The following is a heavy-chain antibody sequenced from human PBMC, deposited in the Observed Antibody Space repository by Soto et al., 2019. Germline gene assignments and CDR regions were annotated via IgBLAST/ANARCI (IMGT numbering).Heavy chain of an antibody. D-gene: IGHD4-4*01. CDR3: ARENDRLQLGGNYYYILDV. Sequence: QVQLVQSGAEMKEPGSSVKVSCKTSGGTFSSSAISWLRQAPGQGLEWMGGIIPLFRTPDYAQKFQGRVTIAADESTSTAYMELSSLRSEDTDVYYCARENDRLQLGGNYYYILDVWGQGTTITVSS. J-gene: IGHJ6*02. V-gene: IGHV1-69*12. CDR2: IIPLFRTP. CDR1: GGTFSSSA.